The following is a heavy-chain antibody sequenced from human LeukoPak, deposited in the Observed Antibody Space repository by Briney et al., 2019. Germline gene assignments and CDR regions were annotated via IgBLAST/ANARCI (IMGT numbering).Heavy chain of an antibody. J-gene: IGHJ5*02. V-gene: IGHV3-73*01. CDR3: TRRAKDDSSGYYST. CDR2: IRSKVNTYAT. CDR1: GFTFSGSA. D-gene: IGHD3-22*01. Sequence: GGSLKLSCAAAGFTFSGSAMHWVRQSSGKGLGWVGRIRSKVNTYATAYAASVKGRFTISRDDSKNTVYLQMNSLKTEDTAVYYCTRRAKDDSSGYYSTWGQGTLVTVSS.